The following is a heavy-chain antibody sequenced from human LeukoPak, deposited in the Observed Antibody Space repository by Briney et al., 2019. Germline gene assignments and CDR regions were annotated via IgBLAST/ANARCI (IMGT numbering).Heavy chain of an antibody. D-gene: IGHD2-15*01. CDR1: GYTLTELS. J-gene: IGHJ3*02. V-gene: IGHV1-24*01. CDR2: FHPEDGET. CDR3: ATHGGAYCSGGNCAFDI. Sequence: ASAKVSCKVSGYTLTELSMHWVRQAPGKGLEWMGGFHPEDGETIYAQKFQGRVTMTEDTSTDTAYMELSSLRSEDTAVYYCATHGGAYCSGGNCAFDIWGQGTMVTVSS.